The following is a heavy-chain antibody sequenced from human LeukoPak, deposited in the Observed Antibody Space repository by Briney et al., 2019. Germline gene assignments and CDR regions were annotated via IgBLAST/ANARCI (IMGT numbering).Heavy chain of an antibody. CDR1: GLTFSSYA. Sequence: PGGSLRLSCAASGLTFSSYAMSWVRQAPGKGLEWVSVIYSGGSTYYADSVKGRFTISRDNSKNTLYLQMNSLRAEDTAVYYCATTLPGIAAAGPSYYYYYGMDVWGQGTTVTVSS. J-gene: IGHJ6*02. CDR2: IYSGGST. V-gene: IGHV3-53*01. CDR3: ATTLPGIAAAGPSYYYYYGMDV. D-gene: IGHD6-13*01.